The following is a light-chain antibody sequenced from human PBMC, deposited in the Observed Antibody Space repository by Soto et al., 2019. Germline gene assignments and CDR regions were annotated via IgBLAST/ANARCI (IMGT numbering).Light chain of an antibody. CDR1: SSDVGGYNY. CDR3: CSYAGSYTWV. Sequence: QSVLIQPPSVSGSPGQSVTISCTGTSSDVGGYNYVSWYQQHPGKAPKLMIYDVSKRPSGVPDRFSGSKSGNTASLTISGLQAEDEADYYCCSYAGSYTWVFGGGTKVTVL. CDR2: DVS. V-gene: IGLV2-11*01. J-gene: IGLJ3*02.